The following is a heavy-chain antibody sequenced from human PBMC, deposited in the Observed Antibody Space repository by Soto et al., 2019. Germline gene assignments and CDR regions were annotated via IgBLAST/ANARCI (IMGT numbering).Heavy chain of an antibody. Sequence: QITLKESGPPLVKPTQTLTLTCTFSGFSLSTSGVGVGWIRQPPGKALEWLALIYWDDDKRYSPSLKSRLTITKDTSKNQVVLTMTNMDPVDTATYYCARRYCTNGVCYKRGGWFDPWGQGTLVTVSS. D-gene: IGHD2-8*01. J-gene: IGHJ5*02. CDR1: GFSLSTSGVG. CDR2: IYWDDDK. CDR3: ARRYCTNGVCYKRGGWFDP. V-gene: IGHV2-5*02.